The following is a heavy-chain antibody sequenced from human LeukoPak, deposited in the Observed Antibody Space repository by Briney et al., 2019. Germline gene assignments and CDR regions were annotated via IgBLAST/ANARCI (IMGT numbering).Heavy chain of an antibody. V-gene: IGHV4-34*01. J-gene: IGHJ4*02. CDR1: GGSFSGYY. CDR3: ARGQYYYDSSGYFFH. Sequence: SETLSLTCAVYGGSFSGYYWSWIRQPPGKGLEWLGEINHSGSTNYNPSLKSRVTISVDTSKNQFSLKLSSVTAADTAVYYCARGQYYYDSSGYFFHWGQGTLVTVSS. CDR2: INHSGST. D-gene: IGHD3-22*01.